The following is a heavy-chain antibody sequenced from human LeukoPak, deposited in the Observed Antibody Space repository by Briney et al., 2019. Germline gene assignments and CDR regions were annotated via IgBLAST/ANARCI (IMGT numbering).Heavy chain of an antibody. CDR1: GLTFSNAW. J-gene: IGHJ4*02. D-gene: IGHD4-11*01. Sequence: GGPLRLSCAASGLTFSNAWLSWVRQAPGKAREWVGRIKSKYDGGTTDYAAPVKGRFTISRDDSKHTLYLQMNSLKAEDTAVYYCTTADYPLFGYWGQGTLVTVSS. CDR2: IKSKYDGGTT. CDR3: TTADYPLFGY. V-gene: IGHV3-15*01.